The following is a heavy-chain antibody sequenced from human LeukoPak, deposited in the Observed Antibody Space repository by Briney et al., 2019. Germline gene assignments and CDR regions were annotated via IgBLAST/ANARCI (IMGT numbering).Heavy chain of an antibody. J-gene: IGHJ4*02. CDR2: VSADGRTQ. V-gene: IGHV3-30*03. CDR3: AREFGHNRWYFDY. CDR1: GFTFRTYS. D-gene: IGHD5-24*01. Sequence: GRSLRLSCAASGFTFRTYSIHWVRQAPGKGREWVTVVSADGRTQLYSDSVKGRFTVSRDNSLNTLHLQMNSLKTEDTAVYYCAREFGHNRWYFDYWGQGALVTVSS.